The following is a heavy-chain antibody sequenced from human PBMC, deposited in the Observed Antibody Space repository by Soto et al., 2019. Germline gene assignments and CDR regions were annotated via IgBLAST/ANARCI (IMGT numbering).Heavy chain of an antibody. CDR1: GFTFSRYG. Sequence: QVQLVESGGGVVQPGRSLRLSCAASGFTFSRYGMHWVRQAPGKGLVWVAVIWYDGSNKYSADSVKGRFTISRDNSKNTLYLHMSSLRVEDTAVYYCARDHSYGNRGLDVLGQGTTVTVSS. J-gene: IGHJ6*02. V-gene: IGHV3-33*01. CDR2: IWYDGSNK. CDR3: ARDHSYGNRGLDV. D-gene: IGHD2-8*01.